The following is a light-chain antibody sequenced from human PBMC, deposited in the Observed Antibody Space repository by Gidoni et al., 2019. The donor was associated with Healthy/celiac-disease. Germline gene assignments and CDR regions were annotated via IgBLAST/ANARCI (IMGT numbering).Light chain of an antibody. CDR3: QTWGTGIWV. J-gene: IGLJ3*02. CDR2: LNSDGRH. Sequence: QLVLTQSPSASASLGASVKLTCTLSSGHSSYAIAWHQQQPEKGPQYLMKLNSDGRHSKGDGLPDRFSGSSSGAERYLTISSLQSEDEADYYCQTWGTGIWVFGGGTKLTVL. V-gene: IGLV4-69*01. CDR1: SGHSSYA.